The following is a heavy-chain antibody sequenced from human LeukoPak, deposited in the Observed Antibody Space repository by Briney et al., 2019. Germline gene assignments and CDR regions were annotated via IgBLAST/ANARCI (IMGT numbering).Heavy chain of an antibody. CDR2: ISPNGVIT. J-gene: IGHJ4*02. D-gene: IGHD5-24*01. V-gene: IGHV3-23*01. Sequence: GGSLRLSCAASGFTFSSHGMNWGRQAPGKGLEWVSGISPNGVITYYADAVRGRFTISRDNSKGTVYLQMNSLRPEDTAVYYCAKDDAWLQYGNWGRGTLVTVSS. CDR3: AKDDAWLQYGN. CDR1: GFTFSSHG.